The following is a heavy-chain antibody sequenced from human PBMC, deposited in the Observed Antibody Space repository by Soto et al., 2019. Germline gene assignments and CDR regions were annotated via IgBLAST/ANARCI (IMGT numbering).Heavy chain of an antibody. CDR2: ISTYNGNT. D-gene: IGHD3-10*01. V-gene: IGHV1-18*01. CDR1: GYIFITYG. J-gene: IGHJ4*02. Sequence: ASVKVSCKASGYIFITYGISWLRQAAGQGLEWMGRISTYNGNTNYAQNLQGRVTMTADTSTNTAYMELRSLRSDDTAVYYCARDLDGSGSYYTGYWGPGTLVTVSS. CDR3: ARDLDGSGSYYTGY.